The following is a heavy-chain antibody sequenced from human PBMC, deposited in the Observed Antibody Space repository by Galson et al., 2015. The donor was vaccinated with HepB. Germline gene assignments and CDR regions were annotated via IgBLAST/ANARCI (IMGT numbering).Heavy chain of an antibody. Sequence: SVKVSCRAIGYTSTTRDSMHWVRQAPGKGLEWMGIIHPSDGVTNYTQKFQGRVTMTSDTSTSTVYIEVSSLRSEDTAVYYCARAADQYFDYWGQGTPVTVSS. CDR2: IHPSDGVT. V-gene: IGHV1-46*01. CDR3: ARAADQYFDY. D-gene: IGHD4-11*01. CDR1: GYTSTTRDS. J-gene: IGHJ4*02.